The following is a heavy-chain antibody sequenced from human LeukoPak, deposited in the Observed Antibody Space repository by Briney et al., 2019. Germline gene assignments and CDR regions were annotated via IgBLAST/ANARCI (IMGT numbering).Heavy chain of an antibody. D-gene: IGHD3-3*01. V-gene: IGHV3-74*01. CDR3: ARGSTIFGVVIVDY. J-gene: IGHJ4*02. CDR2: ISGDGSTT. Sequence: GGSLRLSCAASGFTFSSYWMYWVRQVPGKGLVWVSRISGDGSTTSYADSVKGRFTISRDNAKNTLYLQMNSLRAEDTAVYYCARGSTIFGVVIVDYWGQGTLVTVSS. CDR1: GFTFSSYW.